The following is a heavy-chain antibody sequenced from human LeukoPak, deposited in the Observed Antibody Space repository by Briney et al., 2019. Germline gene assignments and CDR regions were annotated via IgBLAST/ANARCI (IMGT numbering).Heavy chain of an antibody. J-gene: IGHJ4*02. D-gene: IGHD2-2*01. V-gene: IGHV3-53*01. CDR2: IYSGGST. Sequence: PGGSLRLSCAASGFTVSSNYMSWVRQAPGKGLEWVSVIYSGGSTYYADSVKGRFTISRDNSKNTLCLQMNSLRAEDTAVYYCARVRVPAAMGEYYFDYWGQGTLVTVSS. CDR1: GFTVSSNY. CDR3: ARVRVPAAMGEYYFDY.